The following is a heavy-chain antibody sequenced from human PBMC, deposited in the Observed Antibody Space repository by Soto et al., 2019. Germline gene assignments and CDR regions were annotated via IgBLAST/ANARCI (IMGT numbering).Heavy chain of an antibody. V-gene: IGHV3-66*01. CDR1: GFTVSTKY. J-gene: IGHJ4*02. D-gene: IGHD3-16*01. CDR2: IYSGGST. CDR3: ARDPWAADY. Sequence: EVQMVESGGGLVQPGGSLRLSCAASGFTVSTKYMSWVRPAPGKGLEGVSVIYSGGSTFYEDYVRGRFTISRDKSKNTVNLQINSLRAEDTAVYYCARDPWAADYSGQETLITV.